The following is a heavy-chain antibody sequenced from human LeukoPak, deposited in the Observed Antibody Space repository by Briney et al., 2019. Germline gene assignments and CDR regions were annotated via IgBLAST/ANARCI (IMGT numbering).Heavy chain of an antibody. V-gene: IGHV4-38-2*02. CDR3: ARESSSWSFDY. D-gene: IGHD6-13*01. CDR2: IYHSGST. Sequence: PSETLSLTCTVSGYSISSGYYWGWIRQPPGKGLEWIGSIYHSGSTYYNPSLKSRVTISVDTSKNQFSLKLSSVTAADTAVYYCARESSSWSFDYWGQGTLVTVSS. J-gene: IGHJ4*02. CDR1: GYSISSGYY.